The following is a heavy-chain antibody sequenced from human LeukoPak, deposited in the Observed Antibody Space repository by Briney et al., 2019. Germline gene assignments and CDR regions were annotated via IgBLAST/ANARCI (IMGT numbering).Heavy chain of an antibody. J-gene: IGHJ4*02. D-gene: IGHD3-22*01. V-gene: IGHV1-46*01. CDR3: ARDGHYSDSSGHVDY. CDR1: GYTFTSYY. Sequence: ASVKVSCKASGYTFTSYYMHWVRQAPGQGLEWMGIINPSGGSTSYAQKLQGRVTMTTDTSTSTAYMELRSLRSDDTAVYYCARDGHYSDSSGHVDYWGQGTLVTVSS. CDR2: INPSGGST.